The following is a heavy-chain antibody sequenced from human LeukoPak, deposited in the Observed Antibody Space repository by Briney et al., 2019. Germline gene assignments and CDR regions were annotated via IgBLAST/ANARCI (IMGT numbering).Heavy chain of an antibody. CDR1: GFTFSNYG. J-gene: IGHJ4*02. CDR3: ARGAAVGATTGQLDY. CDR2: IWYDGSNK. D-gene: IGHD1-26*01. Sequence: GGSLRLSCVASGFTFSNYGMHWVRQAPGKGLEWVAVIWYDGSNKYYADSVKGRFTISRDNSKNTLYLQMNSLRAEDTAVYYCARGAAVGATTGQLDYWGQGTLVTVSS. V-gene: IGHV3-33*01.